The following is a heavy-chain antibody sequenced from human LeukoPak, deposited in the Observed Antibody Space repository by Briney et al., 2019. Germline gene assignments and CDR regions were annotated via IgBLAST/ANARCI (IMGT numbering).Heavy chain of an antibody. V-gene: IGHV1-18*01. CDR2: ISAYNGNT. Sequence: GASVKVSCKASGYTFTSYGISWVRQAPGQGLEWMGWISAYNGNTNYAQKLQGRVTMTTDTSTSTAYTELRSLRSDDTAVYYCARGHGGSGYYRMRDEYFQHWGQGTLVTVSS. CDR3: ARGHGGSGYYRMRDEYFQH. D-gene: IGHD3-22*01. J-gene: IGHJ1*01. CDR1: GYTFTSYG.